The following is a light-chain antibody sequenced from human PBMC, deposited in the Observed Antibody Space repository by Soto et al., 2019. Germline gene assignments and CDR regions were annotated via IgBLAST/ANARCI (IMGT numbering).Light chain of an antibody. J-gene: IGLJ1*01. CDR2: EGS. CDR1: SSDVGDYNL. CDR3: CSFSFAGSSTV. V-gene: IGLV2-23*03. Sequence: QSVLTQPASVSGSPGQSITISCTGTSSDVGDYNLVSWYQQHPGKVPKLIIYEGSKRPSGVSDRFSGSKSGNTASLTISGLQAEDEGDYYCCSFSFAGSSTVFGTGTKVTVL.